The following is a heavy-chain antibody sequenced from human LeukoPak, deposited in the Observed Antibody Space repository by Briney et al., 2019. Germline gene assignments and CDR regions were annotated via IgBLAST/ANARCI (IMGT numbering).Heavy chain of an antibody. D-gene: IGHD3-10*01. CDR2: ISSSGSTI. CDR1: GFTFSDYY. J-gene: IGHJ6*02. CDR3: AKRGYYYGSGSYIQYYGMDV. V-gene: IGHV3-11*04. Sequence: PGGSLRLSCAASGFTFSDYYMSWIRQAPGKGLEWVSYISSSGSTIYYADSVKGRFTISRDNSKNTLYLQMNSLRAEDTAVYYCAKRGYYYGSGSYIQYYGMDVWGQGTTVTVSS.